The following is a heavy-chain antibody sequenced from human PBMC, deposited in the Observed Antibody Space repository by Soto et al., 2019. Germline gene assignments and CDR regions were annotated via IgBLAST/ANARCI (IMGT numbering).Heavy chain of an antibody. Sequence: QITLKESGPPLVKPTQTLTLTCTFSGFSLGTRGMGVGWIRQPPGKALEWLAVIYWDDDKRYSPSLKSRLTITKDPSKNQVVLTMTNMDPVDTATYYCAHSRLVLADYWGQGTLVTVSS. D-gene: IGHD6-19*01. CDR1: GFSLGTRGMG. CDR3: AHSRLVLADY. J-gene: IGHJ4*02. CDR2: IYWDDDK. V-gene: IGHV2-5*02.